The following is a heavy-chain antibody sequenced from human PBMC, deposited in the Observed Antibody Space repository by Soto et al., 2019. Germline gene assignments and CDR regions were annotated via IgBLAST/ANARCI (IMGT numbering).Heavy chain of an antibody. V-gene: IGHV3-23*01. D-gene: IGHD6-19*01. CDR2: ISGSGGST. CDR1: GFTFSSYA. CDR3: AKENSKWLGAESYYFDY. J-gene: IGHJ4*02. Sequence: GGSLRLSCAAAGFTFSSYAMSCVRHAPGKGLEWVSAISGSGGSTYYADSVEGRFTISRDNSKNTLYRQMNSLRAEDTAVYYCAKENSKWLGAESYYFDYWRQVTLVTVS.